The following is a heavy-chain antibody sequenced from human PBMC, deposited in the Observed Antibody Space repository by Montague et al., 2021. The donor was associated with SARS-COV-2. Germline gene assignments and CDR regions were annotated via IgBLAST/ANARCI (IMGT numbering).Heavy chain of an antibody. CDR1: GFIFGDYA. D-gene: IGHD5-12*01. CDR2: IRWDIGDQ. V-gene: IGHV3-9*01. CDR3: GKASASNARWMQSPIDY. J-gene: IGHJ4*02. Sequence: SLRLSCAAYGFIFGDYAMHWVRQRPVKGLEWVSSIRWDIGDQSYXGSXHVLFTISRDDAKNSLYLQMDSLRPEATALYYCGKASASNARWMQSPIDYWGQGTPVSVSS.